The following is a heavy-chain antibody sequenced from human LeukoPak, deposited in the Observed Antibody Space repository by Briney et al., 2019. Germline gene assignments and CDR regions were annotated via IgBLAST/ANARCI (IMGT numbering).Heavy chain of an antibody. CDR1: GFTFSSYA. Sequence: GGSLRLSCAASGFTFSSYAMNWVRQAPGKGLEWVSGISGRGGSTYYTDYVKGRFSISRDNSKNTLYLQMNSLRAEDTAVYYCAKLAADIVVVPHAGIDYWGQGTLVTVSS. CDR3: AKLAADIVVVPHAGIDY. CDR2: ISGRGGST. J-gene: IGHJ4*02. V-gene: IGHV3-23*01. D-gene: IGHD2-2*01.